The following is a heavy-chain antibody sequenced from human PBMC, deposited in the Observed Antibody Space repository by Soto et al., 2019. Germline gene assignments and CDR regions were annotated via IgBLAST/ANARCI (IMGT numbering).Heavy chain of an antibody. V-gene: IGHV4-31*03. Sequence: SETLSLTCTVSGGSISSGGYYWSWIRQHPGKGLEWIGYIYYSGSTYYNPSLKSRVTISVDTSKNQFSLKLSSVTAADTAVYYCARESMKGFGEIRGSYYYYYMDVWGKGTTVTVSS. D-gene: IGHD3-10*01. J-gene: IGHJ6*03. CDR2: IYYSGST. CDR1: GGSISSGGYY. CDR3: ARESMKGFGEIRGSYYYYYMDV.